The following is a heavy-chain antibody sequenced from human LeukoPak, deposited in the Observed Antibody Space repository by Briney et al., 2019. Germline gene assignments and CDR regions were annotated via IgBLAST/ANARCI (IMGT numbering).Heavy chain of an antibody. CDR2: ITSTGTTR. J-gene: IGHJ4*02. CDR3: ARDPDYGDPY. CDR1: GFTLTDHY. D-gene: IGHD4-17*01. Sequence: GGSLRLSSTVSGFTLTDHYMSWFRQSPGRGLEWISWITSTGTTRDYADSVKGRFTISRDNTKNSVYLQMTSLRADDTAVYYCARDPDYGDPYWGQGTLVTVSS. V-gene: IGHV3-11*01.